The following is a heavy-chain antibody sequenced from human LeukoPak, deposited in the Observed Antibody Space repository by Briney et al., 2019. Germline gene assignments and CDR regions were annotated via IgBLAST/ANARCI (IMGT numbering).Heavy chain of an antibody. CDR1: GFTFSSYA. CDR2: ISGSGGST. D-gene: IGHD6-19*01. Sequence: GGSLRLSCAASGFTFSSYAMSWVRQAPGKGLEWVSAISGSGGSTYYADSVKGRFTISRDNSKNTLYLQMNSLRAEDTAVYYCAKDAVTVAGPSRSNWFDPWGQGTLVTVSS. CDR3: AKDAVTVAGPSRSNWFDP. V-gene: IGHV3-23*01. J-gene: IGHJ5*02.